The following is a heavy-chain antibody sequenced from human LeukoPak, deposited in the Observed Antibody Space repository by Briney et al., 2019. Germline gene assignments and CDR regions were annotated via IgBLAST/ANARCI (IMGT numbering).Heavy chain of an antibody. CDR1: GGSISSGGYS. CDR2: IYHSGST. D-gene: IGHD3-22*01. CDR3: ARGQSGMIVYFDY. Sequence: PSETLSLTCAVPGGSISSGGYSWSWIRQPPGKGLEWIGYIYHSGSTYYNPSLKSRVTISVDRSKNQFSLKLSSVTAADTAVYYCARGQSGMIVYFDYWGQGTLVTVSS. V-gene: IGHV4-30-2*01. J-gene: IGHJ4*02.